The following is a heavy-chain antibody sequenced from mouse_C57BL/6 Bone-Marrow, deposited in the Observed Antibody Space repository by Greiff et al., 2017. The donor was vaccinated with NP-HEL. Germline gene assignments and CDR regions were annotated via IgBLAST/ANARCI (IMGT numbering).Heavy chain of an antibody. CDR1: GFTFSSYG. V-gene: IGHV5-6*01. D-gene: IGHD2-1*01. Sequence: VESGGDLVKPGGSLKLSCAASGFTFSSYGMSWVRQTPDKRLEWVATISSGGSYTYYPDSVKGRFTISRDNAKNTLYLQMSSLKSEDTAMYYCARDGNYLDYWGQGTTLTVSS. J-gene: IGHJ2*01. CDR2: ISSGGSYT. CDR3: ARDGNYLDY.